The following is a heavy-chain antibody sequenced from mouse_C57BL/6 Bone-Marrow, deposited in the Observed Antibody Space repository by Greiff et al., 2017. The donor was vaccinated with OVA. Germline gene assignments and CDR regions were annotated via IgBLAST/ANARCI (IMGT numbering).Heavy chain of an antibody. J-gene: IGHJ1*03. Sequence: QVQLKQPGAELVRPGTSVKLSCKASGYTFTSYWMHWVKQRPGQGLEWIGVIDPSDSYTNYNQKFKGKATLTVDTSSSTAYMQLSSLTSEDSAVYYCALGFYWYFDVWGTGTTVTVSS. D-gene: IGHD4-1*01. V-gene: IGHV1-59*01. CDR1: GYTFTSYW. CDR2: IDPSDSYT. CDR3: ALGFYWYFDV.